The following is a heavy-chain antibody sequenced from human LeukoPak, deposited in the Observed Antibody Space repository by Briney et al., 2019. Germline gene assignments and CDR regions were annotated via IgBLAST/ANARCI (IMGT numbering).Heavy chain of an antibody. Sequence: PSQTLSLTCTVSGGSISSGGYFWSRIRQHPGKGLEWIAHIYHAGSTHDNPSLRGRVAISLDTSANQFSLRLSSVTAADTAVYFCARATHYSASTGGPYMDVWGQGTTVTVSS. CDR1: GGSISSGGYF. J-gene: IGHJ6*03. CDR2: IYHAGST. V-gene: IGHV4-31*03. D-gene: IGHD3-22*01. CDR3: ARATHYSASTGGPYMDV.